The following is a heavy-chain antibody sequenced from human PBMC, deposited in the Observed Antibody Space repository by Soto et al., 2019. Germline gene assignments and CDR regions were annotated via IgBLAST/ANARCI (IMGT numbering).Heavy chain of an antibody. CDR3: TSLHIVVVTAFDY. CDR2: IRSKAYGGTT. Sequence: GGSLRLSCTASGFTFGDYAMSWVRQAPGKGLEWVGFIRSKAYGGTTEYAASVKGRFTISRDDSKSIAYLQMNSLKTEDTAVYYCTSLHIVVVTAFDYWGQGTLVTVPQ. CDR1: GFTFGDYA. J-gene: IGHJ4*02. V-gene: IGHV3-49*04. D-gene: IGHD2-21*02.